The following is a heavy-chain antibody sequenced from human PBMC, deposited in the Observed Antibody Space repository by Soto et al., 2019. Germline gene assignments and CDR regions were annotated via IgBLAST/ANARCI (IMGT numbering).Heavy chain of an antibody. D-gene: IGHD5-12*01. CDR3: ARVATITSDRYGMDV. J-gene: IGHJ6*02. Sequence: ASVKVSCKASGGTFSSYAISWVRQAPGQGLEWMGGIIPILGTANYAQKFQGRVTITADESTSTAYMELSSLRSEDTAVYYCARVATITSDRYGMDVWGQGTTVTVSS. V-gene: IGHV1-69*13. CDR1: GGTFSSYA. CDR2: IIPILGTA.